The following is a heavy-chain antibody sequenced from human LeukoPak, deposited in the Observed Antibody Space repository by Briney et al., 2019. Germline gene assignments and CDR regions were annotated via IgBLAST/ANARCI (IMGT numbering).Heavy chain of an antibody. J-gene: IGHJ4*02. CDR1: GYTFTSYG. D-gene: IGHD3-9*01. CDR2: ISAYNGNT. Sequence: ASVKVSCKASGYTFTSYGISWVRQSPGQGLAWLGWISAYNGNTNYAQKLQGRVTMTTDTSTSTAYMELRSLRSDDTAVYYCARDTLMDILTPPDYWGQGTLVTVSS. V-gene: IGHV1-18*01. CDR3: ARDTLMDILTPPDY.